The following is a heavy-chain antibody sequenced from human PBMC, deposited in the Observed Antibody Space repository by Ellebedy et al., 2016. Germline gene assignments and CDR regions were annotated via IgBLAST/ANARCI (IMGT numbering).Heavy chain of an antibody. D-gene: IGHD5-12*01. Sequence: ASVTVSCXASGYTFTSYGISWVRQAPGQGLEWMGWISAYNGNTNYAQKLQGRVTMTTDTSTSTAYMELRSLRSDDTAVYYCARTEIYIKDDAFDIWGQGTMVTVSS. J-gene: IGHJ3*02. V-gene: IGHV1-18*01. CDR3: ARTEIYIKDDAFDI. CDR1: GYTFTSYG. CDR2: ISAYNGNT.